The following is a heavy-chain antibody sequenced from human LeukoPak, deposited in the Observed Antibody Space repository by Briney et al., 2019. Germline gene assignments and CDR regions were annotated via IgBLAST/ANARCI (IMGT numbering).Heavy chain of an antibody. CDR1: GFTFSSYG. J-gene: IGHJ4*02. Sequence: GRSLRLSCAASGFTFSSYGMHWVRQAPGKGLEWVAVIWYDGSNKYYADSVKGRFTISRDNSKNTLYLQMNSLRAEDTAVYYCARDASECEPFDYFDYWGQGTLVTVSS. CDR2: IWYDGSNK. CDR3: ARDASECEPFDYFDY. D-gene: IGHD3-3*01. V-gene: IGHV3-33*01.